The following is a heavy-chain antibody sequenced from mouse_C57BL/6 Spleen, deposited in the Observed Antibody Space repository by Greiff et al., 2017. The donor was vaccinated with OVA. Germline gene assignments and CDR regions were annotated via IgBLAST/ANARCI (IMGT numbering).Heavy chain of an antibody. V-gene: IGHV1-80*01. D-gene: IGHD2-2*01. J-gene: IGHJ2*01. CDR3: ARSTMVTLYYFDY. Sequence: VQLQQSGAELVKPGASVKISCKASGYAFSSYWMNWVKQRPGKGLEWIGQIYPGDGDTNYNGKFKGKATLTADKSSSTAYMQLSRLTSEDSAVYFCARSTMVTLYYFDYWGQGTTLTVSS. CDR2: IYPGDGDT. CDR1: GYAFSSYW.